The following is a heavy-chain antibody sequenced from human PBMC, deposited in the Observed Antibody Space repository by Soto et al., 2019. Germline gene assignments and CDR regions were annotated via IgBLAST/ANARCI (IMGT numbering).Heavy chain of an antibody. D-gene: IGHD7-27*01. V-gene: IGHV3-48*02. CDR1: GFTSSTYS. J-gene: IGHJ4*02. Sequence: EVQLVESGGDLVQPGGPLRLSCAASGFTSSTYSMNWVRQAPGKGLEWVSYISSDTSIIDYADSVRSRFTISRDNAKNSLYLQMNSLRDEDTAVYYCVRDKNWAFDYWGQGTLVTVSS. CDR3: VRDKNWAFDY. CDR2: ISSDTSII.